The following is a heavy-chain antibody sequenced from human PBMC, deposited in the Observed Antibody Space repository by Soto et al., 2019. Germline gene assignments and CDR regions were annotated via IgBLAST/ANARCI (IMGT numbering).Heavy chain of an antibody. CDR1: GFAFSSYG. D-gene: IGHD3-10*01. Sequence: QAQLVESGGGVVQPGRSLRLSCAASGFAFSSYGMHWVRQAPGTGLGRVAAISYDGSLQHYADSVKGRFTISRDNSKNMVLLQMSSLRAEDTAVYYCVSDRGYGHASVPYSWGQGTLVSVSS. V-gene: IGHV3-30*03. CDR3: VSDRGYGHASVPYS. J-gene: IGHJ4*02. CDR2: ISYDGSLQ.